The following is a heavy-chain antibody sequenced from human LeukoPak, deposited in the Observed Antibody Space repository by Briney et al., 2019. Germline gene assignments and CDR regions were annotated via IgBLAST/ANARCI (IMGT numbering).Heavy chain of an antibody. CDR2: IKQDGSEK. J-gene: IGHJ4*02. CDR3: ARDAVVAVAGMYYFDY. V-gene: IGHV3-7*01. Sequence: PGGPLRLSCAASGFTFSSYWMSWVRQAPGKGLEWVANIKQDGSEKYYVDSVKGRFTISRDNAKNSLYLQMNNLRAEDTAVYYCARDAVVAVAGMYYFDYWSQGTLVTVSS. CDR1: GFTFSSYW. D-gene: IGHD6-19*01.